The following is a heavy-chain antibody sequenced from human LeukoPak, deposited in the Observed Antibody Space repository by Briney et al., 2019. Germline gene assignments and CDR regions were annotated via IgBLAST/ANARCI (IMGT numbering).Heavy chain of an antibody. D-gene: IGHD3-10*01. Sequence: SETLSLTCTVSGVSISNYYWSWIRQPPGKGLEWSGYIYCRGSTNYNPSLQSRATNSVDPSKSQFSLRLSSVTAADTAVYYCARDHFGSGFFDYWGQGILVTVSS. CDR2: IYCRGST. CDR1: GVSISNYY. CDR3: ARDHFGSGFFDY. V-gene: IGHV4-59*01. J-gene: IGHJ4*02.